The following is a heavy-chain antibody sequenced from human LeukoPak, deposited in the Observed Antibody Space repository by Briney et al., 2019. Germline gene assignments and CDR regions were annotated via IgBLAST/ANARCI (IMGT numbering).Heavy chain of an antibody. D-gene: IGHD6-13*01. CDR1: GFTVSSNY. Sequence: GGSLRLSCAASGFTVSSNYMSWVRQAPGKGLEWVSVIYSGGSTYYADSVKGRFTISRDNSKNTLYLQMNSLRAEDTAVYFCAKGREEAAAGHFDFWGRGTLVTVSS. J-gene: IGHJ4*02. CDR2: IYSGGST. V-gene: IGHV3-66*01. CDR3: AKGREEAAAGHFDF.